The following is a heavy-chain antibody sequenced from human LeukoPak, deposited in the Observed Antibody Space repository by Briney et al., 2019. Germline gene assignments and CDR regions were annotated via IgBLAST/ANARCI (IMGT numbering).Heavy chain of an antibody. CDR3: ARGTHCSSTSCYLDDAFDI. Sequence: ASVKVSCKASGYTFTSYGISWVRQAPGQGLEWTGWISAYNGNTNYAQKLQGRVTMTTDTSTSTAYMELRSLRSDDTAVYYCARGTHCSSTSCYLDDAFDIWGQGTMVTVSS. J-gene: IGHJ3*02. D-gene: IGHD2-2*01. CDR2: ISAYNGNT. CDR1: GYTFTSYG. V-gene: IGHV1-18*01.